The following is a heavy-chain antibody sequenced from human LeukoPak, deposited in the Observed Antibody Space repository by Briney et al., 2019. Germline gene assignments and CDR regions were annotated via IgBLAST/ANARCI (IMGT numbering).Heavy chain of an antibody. CDR3: ARVARGLRYDAFDI. CDR2: IYPGDSDT. Sequence: PGESLKISCKGSGYSFTNYWIVWVRQMPGKGLEWMGIIYPGDSDTRYSPSFQGQVTISADKSTTTAYLQWSSLKASDTAMYYCARVARGLRYDAFDIWGQGTMVTVSS. V-gene: IGHV5-51*01. CDR1: GYSFTNYW. J-gene: IGHJ3*02. D-gene: IGHD5-12*01.